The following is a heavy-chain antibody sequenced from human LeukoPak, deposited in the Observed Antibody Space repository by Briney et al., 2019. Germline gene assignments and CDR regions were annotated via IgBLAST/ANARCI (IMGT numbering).Heavy chain of an antibody. V-gene: IGHV3-21*01. CDR1: GFTFSSYS. D-gene: IGHD3-22*01. CDR2: ISSSSSYI. CDR3: ARGDYYDSSGYYYVAWFDP. Sequence: GGSLRLSCAASGFTFSSYSMNWVRQAPGKGLEWVSSISSSSSYIYYADSVKGRFTISRDNAKNSLYLQMNCLRAEDTAVYYCARGDYYDSSGYYYVAWFDPWGQGTLVTISS. J-gene: IGHJ5*02.